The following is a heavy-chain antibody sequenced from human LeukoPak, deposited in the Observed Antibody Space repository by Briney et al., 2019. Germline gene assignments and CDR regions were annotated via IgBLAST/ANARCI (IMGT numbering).Heavy chain of an antibody. V-gene: IGHV3-9*01. CDR1: GFTFTDYA. CDR3: ARDTSYGMDV. Sequence: GGSLRLSCAASGFTFTDYAMHWVREGPGKGLECVSGISWNSANIGYADSVKGRFTISRDNAKNSLYLQMSSLRAEDTALYYCARDTSYGMDVWGQGTTVTVSS. J-gene: IGHJ6*02. CDR2: ISWNSANI.